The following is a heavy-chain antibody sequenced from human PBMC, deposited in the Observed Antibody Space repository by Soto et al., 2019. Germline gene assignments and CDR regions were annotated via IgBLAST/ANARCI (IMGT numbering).Heavy chain of an antibody. CDR2: IDPSDSYT. J-gene: IGHJ6*02. V-gene: IGHV5-10-1*01. Sequence: ESLTISCKGSGYSFTSYWISGVRQMPGKGLEGMGRIDPSDSYTNYSPSFQGHVTISADKSISTAYLQWRSLKASDTAMYYCARAELDIALFTGYYHYGMDVWGQGTTVIVS. CDR3: ARAELDIALFTGYYHYGMDV. CDR1: GYSFTSYW. D-gene: IGHD5-18*01.